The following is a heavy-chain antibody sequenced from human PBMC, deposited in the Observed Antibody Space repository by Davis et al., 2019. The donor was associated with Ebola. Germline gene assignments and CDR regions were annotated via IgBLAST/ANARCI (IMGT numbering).Heavy chain of an antibody. CDR3: ARANWATVSTRWFDH. Sequence: AASVQVSCKASAYTFTSYDIKWVRQATGQGFEWMGWMNPNSGNTGYAQKFQGRVTMTRDTSTSTAYMELSSLRSEDTAVYYCARANWATVSTRWFDHWGQGTLVTVSS. D-gene: IGHD2/OR15-2a*01. CDR2: MNPNSGNT. V-gene: IGHV1-8*02. J-gene: IGHJ5*02. CDR1: AYTFTSYD.